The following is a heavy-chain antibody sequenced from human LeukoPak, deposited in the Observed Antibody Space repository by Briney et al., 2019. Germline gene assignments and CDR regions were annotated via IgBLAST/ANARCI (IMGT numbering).Heavy chain of an antibody. V-gene: IGHV3-23*01. D-gene: IGHD1-1*01. Sequence: GVSVRLSCAACGFSFSNYAMMWLRQAPARGGVGVSIIRGAGDIFYADSVKGRFTLSRADSSHTVYLQLNNLRVEDTAISYCARASWVYNADAVWWGQGTQVTVSS. CDR3: ARASWVYNADAVW. CDR2: IRGAGDI. J-gene: IGHJ4*02. CDR1: GFSFSNYA.